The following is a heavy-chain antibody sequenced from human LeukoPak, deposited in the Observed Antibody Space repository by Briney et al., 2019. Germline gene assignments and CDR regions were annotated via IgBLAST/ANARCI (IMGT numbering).Heavy chain of an antibody. J-gene: IGHJ1*01. CDR3: ARAPSEIGGYYPEYFRH. D-gene: IGHD3-22*01. CDR2: IKSDGST. Sequence: GGSLRLSCAASGFTFSSYWMHWVRQAPGKGLVWVSRIKSDGSTNYADSVKGRFTISRDNAKNTVSLQMKSLRAEDTGVYYCARAPSEIGGYYPEYFRHWGQGTPVTLSS. CDR1: GFTFSSYW. V-gene: IGHV3-74*01.